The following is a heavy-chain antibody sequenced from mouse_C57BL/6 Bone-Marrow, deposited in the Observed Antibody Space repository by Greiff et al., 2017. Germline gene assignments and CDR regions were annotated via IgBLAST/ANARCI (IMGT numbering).Heavy chain of an antibody. CDR2: IYPGIGYT. CDR3: ASFDDLYFAY. D-gene: IGHD2-3*01. J-gene: IGHJ2*01. V-gene: IGHV14-4*01. CDR1: GFTIKDYD. Sequence: EVQLQQPGAELVRPGASVKLSCTASGFTIKDYDIHWVKQRPEQGLEWIGLIYPGIGYTEYASKFKGKATITSDTSSNTAYMQLSSLTSEDPAVYFCASFDDLYFAYWGQGTPVTVAA.